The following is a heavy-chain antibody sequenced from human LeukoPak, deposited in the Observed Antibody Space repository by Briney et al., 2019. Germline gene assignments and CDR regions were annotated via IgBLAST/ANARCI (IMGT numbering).Heavy chain of an antibody. J-gene: IGHJ4*02. D-gene: IGHD2/OR15-2a*01. Sequence: GASVKVSCKVSGYTLTELSMHWVRQAPGKGLEWMGSFDPEDDETIYAQKFRGRVTMTEDTSTDTAYMELSSLRSEDTAVYYCATDLQQSVLFAYWGQGTLVTVSS. CDR2: FDPEDDET. V-gene: IGHV1-24*01. CDR1: GYTLTELS. CDR3: ATDLQQSVLFAY.